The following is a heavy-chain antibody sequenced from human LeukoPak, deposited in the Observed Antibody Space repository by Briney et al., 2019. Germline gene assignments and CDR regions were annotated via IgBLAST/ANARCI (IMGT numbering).Heavy chain of an antibody. CDR2: IRYDGSNK. CDR3: AKWPRLRRGEED. CDR1: GFTFSSYG. D-gene: IGHD3-3*01. J-gene: IGHJ4*02. Sequence: GGSLRLSCAASGFTFSSYGMHWVRQAPGKGLEWVAFIRYDGSNKYYADSVKGRFTISRDNSKNTLYLQMNSLRAEDTAVYYCAKWPRLRRGEEDWGQGTLVTVSS. V-gene: IGHV3-30*02.